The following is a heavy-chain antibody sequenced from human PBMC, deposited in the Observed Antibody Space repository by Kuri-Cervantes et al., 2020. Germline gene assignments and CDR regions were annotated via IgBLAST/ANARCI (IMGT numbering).Heavy chain of an antibody. J-gene: IGHJ5*02. CDR2: INLNSGGT. V-gene: IGHV1-2*02. D-gene: IGHD3-10*01. CDR3: ARGTMVRGVIIIRDWFDP. Sequence: ASVKVSCKASGYTFTGYYMHWVRQAPGQGLEWMGWINLNSGGTNYAQKFQGRVTMTRDTSISTAYMELSRLRSDDTAVYYCARGTMVRGVIIIRDWFDPWGQGTLVTVSS. CDR1: GYTFTGYY.